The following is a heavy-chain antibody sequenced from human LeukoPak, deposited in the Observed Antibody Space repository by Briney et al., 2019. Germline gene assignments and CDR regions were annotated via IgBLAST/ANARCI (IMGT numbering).Heavy chain of an antibody. Sequence: GGSLRLSCAASGFSFSSYWMSWVRQAPGKGLEWVANMNQDGSEKYYVDSVKGRFTISRDNAKNSLYLQMNSLRAEDTAVYYCARGTSPQIAVTYYFDYWGQGTLVTVSS. V-gene: IGHV3-7*01. J-gene: IGHJ4*02. CDR1: GFSFSSYW. CDR2: MNQDGSEK. CDR3: ARGTSPQIAVTYYFDY. D-gene: IGHD6-19*01.